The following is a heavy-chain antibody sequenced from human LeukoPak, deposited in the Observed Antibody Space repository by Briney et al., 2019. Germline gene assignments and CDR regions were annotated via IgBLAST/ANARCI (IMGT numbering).Heavy chain of an antibody. D-gene: IGHD3-3*01. Sequence: SETLSLTCAVYGGSFSGYYWTWIRQPPGKGLEWIGEINHSGSTNYNPSLKSRVTISVDTSKNQFSLKLSSMTAADTALYYCARGGGPITLFGVITRRAFDIWGQGTMVTVSS. CDR3: ARGGGPITLFGVITRRAFDI. CDR1: GGSFSGYY. CDR2: INHSGST. V-gene: IGHV4-34*01. J-gene: IGHJ3*02.